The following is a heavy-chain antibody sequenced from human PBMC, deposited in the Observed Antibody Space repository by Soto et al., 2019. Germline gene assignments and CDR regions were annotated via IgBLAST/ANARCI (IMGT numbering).Heavy chain of an antibody. CDR1: GFTFSSYG. J-gene: IGHJ3*02. Sequence: GGSLILSCAASGFTFSSYGMHWVRQAPGKGLEWVAVIWYDGSNKYYADSVKGRFTISRDNSKNTLYLQMNSLRAEDTAVYYCARGDDYYDSSTNGAFDIWGQGTMVTVSS. D-gene: IGHD3-22*01. V-gene: IGHV3-33*01. CDR3: ARGDDYYDSSTNGAFDI. CDR2: IWYDGSNK.